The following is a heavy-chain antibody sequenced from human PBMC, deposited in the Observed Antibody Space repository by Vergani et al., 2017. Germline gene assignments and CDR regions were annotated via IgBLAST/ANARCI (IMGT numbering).Heavy chain of an antibody. CDR2: INPNRGGT. Sequence: QVQLVQSGAEVKKPGASVKVSCNASGYTFTGYYMHWVRQAPGQGLEWMGWINPNRGGTNYAQKFQGRVTMTRDTSINTAYMELTRLRSDDTAVYYRARDLIENDNYGRSGYWGPGTRVTVSS. V-gene: IGHV1-2*02. J-gene: IGHJ1*01. D-gene: IGHD6-25*01. CDR3: ARDLIENDNYGRSGY. CDR1: GYTFTGYY.